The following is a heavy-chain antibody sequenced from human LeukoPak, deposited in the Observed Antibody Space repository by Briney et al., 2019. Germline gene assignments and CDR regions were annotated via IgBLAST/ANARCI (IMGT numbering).Heavy chain of an antibody. CDR2: ISGSGGST. J-gene: IGHJ5*02. Sequence: PGGSLRLSCAASTFTFSNYAMSWVRQAPGKGLEWVSAISGSGGSTYYADSGKGRFTISRDNSKNTLYLQMNTLRAEDTALYYCAKDPLRYYDSPGENWFDPWGQGTLVTVSS. CDR1: TFTFSNYA. V-gene: IGHV3-23*01. CDR3: AKDPLRYYDSPGENWFDP. D-gene: IGHD3-22*01.